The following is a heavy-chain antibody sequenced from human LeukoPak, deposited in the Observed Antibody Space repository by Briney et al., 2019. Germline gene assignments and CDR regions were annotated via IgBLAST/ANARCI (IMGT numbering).Heavy chain of an antibody. CDR2: IYGGGTT. CDR1: GFTVSSNY. D-gene: IGHD7-27*01. V-gene: IGHV3-53*01. Sequence: GGSLRLSCAVSGFTVSSNYMSWVRQAPGKGLEWVSVIYGGGTTYYADSVKGRFTISRDNSKNTVYLQMNSLRVEDTAVYYCARAPNRAYYMDVWGKGTTVTVSS. J-gene: IGHJ6*03. CDR3: ARAPNRAYYMDV.